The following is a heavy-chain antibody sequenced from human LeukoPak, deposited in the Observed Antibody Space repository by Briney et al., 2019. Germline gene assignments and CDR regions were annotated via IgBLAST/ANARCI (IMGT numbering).Heavy chain of an antibody. CDR1: GGTFSSYA. CDR3: ARADSSGYAYAFDI. Sequence: SSVKLSCTASGGTFSSYAISWVRQAPGQGLEWMGRIIPILGIANYAQNFQGRVTITADKSTSTAHMQLTSLRSGDTAVYYGARADSSGYAYAFDIWGQGTMVTVSS. V-gene: IGHV1-69*04. J-gene: IGHJ3*02. CDR2: IIPILGIA. D-gene: IGHD3-22*01.